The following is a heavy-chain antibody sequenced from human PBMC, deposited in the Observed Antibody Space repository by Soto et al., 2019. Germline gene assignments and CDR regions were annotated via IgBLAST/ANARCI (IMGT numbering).Heavy chain of an antibody. CDR3: ARDAGYCNSVSCYPYNMDV. CDR2: IYYSGNT. J-gene: IGHJ6*02. D-gene: IGHD2-15*01. V-gene: IGHV4-30-2*05. Sequence: LRLSCAASGFTFSSYAMSWVRQAPGKGLEWVGFIYYSGNTYYNPSLKSRVSMSVDTSNNQFSLKLNSVTAADTAVYYCARDAGYCNSVSCYPYNMDVWGQGTTVTVSS. CDR1: GFTFSSYA.